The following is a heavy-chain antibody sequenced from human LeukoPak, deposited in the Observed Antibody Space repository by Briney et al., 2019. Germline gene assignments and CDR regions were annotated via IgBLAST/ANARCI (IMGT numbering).Heavy chain of an antibody. J-gene: IGHJ4*02. Sequence: GGSLRLSCAASGFPLSDYALSWVRQAPGKGLEWVSGISGGTYDADSVRGRFTISRDNSKNTLYLQVNSLRAEDTAVYYCAKGVSKYDFDYWGQGTLVTVSS. CDR3: AKGVSKYDFDY. CDR1: GFPLSDYA. CDR2: ISGGT. V-gene: IGHV3-23*01. D-gene: IGHD4-11*01.